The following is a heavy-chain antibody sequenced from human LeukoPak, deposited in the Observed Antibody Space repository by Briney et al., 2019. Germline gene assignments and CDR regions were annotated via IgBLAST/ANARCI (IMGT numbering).Heavy chain of an antibody. J-gene: IGHJ4*02. V-gene: IGHV4-34*01. D-gene: IGHD3-16*01. Sequence: SETLSLTCAVYGGSFSGYYWSWIRQPPGKGLEWIGEINHSGSTNYNPSLKSRVTISADTSKNQFSLKLSSVTAADTAVYYCARRRGSHYFDYWGQGTLVTVSS. CDR3: ARRRGSHYFDY. CDR1: GGSFSGYY. CDR2: INHSGST.